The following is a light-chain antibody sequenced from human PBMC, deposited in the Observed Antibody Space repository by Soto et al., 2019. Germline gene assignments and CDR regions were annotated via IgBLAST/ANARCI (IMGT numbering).Light chain of an antibody. V-gene: IGKV3-15*01. J-gene: IGKJ1*01. Sequence: EIMMTQSPATLSVSPGERATLSCRASQSVGSSLAWYQQRPGQTPRLLIFNASTRASGIPTRFSGSGSGSDFSLAISSLQSEDFAVYYCQQYNSYPWTFGQGTKVEIK. CDR2: NAS. CDR3: QQYNSYPWT. CDR1: QSVGSS.